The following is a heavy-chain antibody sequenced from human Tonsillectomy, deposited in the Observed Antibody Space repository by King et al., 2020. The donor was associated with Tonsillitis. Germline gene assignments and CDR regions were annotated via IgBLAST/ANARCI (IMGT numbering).Heavy chain of an antibody. J-gene: IGHJ6*02. Sequence: QLVQSGAEVKKPGESLRISCKGSGYNFPSYWITWVRQMPGKGLEWMGKIDPGDSYSQYSPSFQGHVTISVDRSINTAFLHWSSLKASDTAMYFCARHRGYGMDVWGQGTTVTVSS. V-gene: IGHV5-10-1*01. CDR3: ARHRGYGMDV. CDR1: GYNFPSYW. CDR2: IDPGDSYS.